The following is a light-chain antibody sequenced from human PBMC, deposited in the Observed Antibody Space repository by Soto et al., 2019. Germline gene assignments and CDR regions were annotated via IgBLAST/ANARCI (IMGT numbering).Light chain of an antibody. Sequence: EIVLTQSPATLSVSPGERATLSCRASQSVSSNLACYQQKPGQAPRLLVYGASTRATGIPARFSGSGSGTEVTLTVSSLQSEDFAVYYCQQYNNWPPITFGQGTRLENK. CDR3: QQYNNWPPIT. J-gene: IGKJ5*01. CDR1: QSVSSN. CDR2: GAS. V-gene: IGKV3-15*01.